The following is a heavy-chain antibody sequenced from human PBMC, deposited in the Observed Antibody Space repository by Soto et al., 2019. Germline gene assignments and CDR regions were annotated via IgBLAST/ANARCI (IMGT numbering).Heavy chain of an antibody. CDR1: GFTFSSYA. CDR3: AKDLNHQWLVSGGWGFGDYYSMDV. Sequence: QAGGSLRLSCAASGFTFSSYAMSWVRQAPGKGLEWVSAISGSGGSTYYADSVKGRFTISRDNSKNTLYLQMNSLRAEDTAVYYCAKDLNHQWLVSGGWGFGDYYSMDVWGQGTTVTVSS. V-gene: IGHV3-23*01. D-gene: IGHD6-19*01. CDR2: ISGSGGST. J-gene: IGHJ6*02.